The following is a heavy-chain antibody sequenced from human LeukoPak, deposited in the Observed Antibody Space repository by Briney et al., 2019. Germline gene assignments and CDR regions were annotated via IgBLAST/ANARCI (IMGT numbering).Heavy chain of an antibody. CDR1: GFTFSNYA. J-gene: IGHJ4*02. V-gene: IGHV3-23*01. Sequence: GGSLRLSCAASGFTFSNYAMRWVRQAPGKGLEWVSAISGRGDSTYYADSVKGRFTISRDNSKRTQYLQLNSLRAEDTAVYYCAKDVGGYFHGSGSYDYWGQGSLVTVSS. D-gene: IGHD3-10*01. CDR3: AKDVGGYFHGSGSYDY. CDR2: ISGRGDST.